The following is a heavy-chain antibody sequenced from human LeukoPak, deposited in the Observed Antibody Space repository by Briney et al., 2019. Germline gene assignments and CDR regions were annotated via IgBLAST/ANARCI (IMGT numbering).Heavy chain of an antibody. D-gene: IGHD2-8*01. V-gene: IGHV4-59*12. J-gene: IGHJ4*02. CDR1: GASMSTYY. CDR3: ARDLRYCTNGVCYTSLSSDY. Sequence: SETLSLTCTVSGASMSTYYWSWIRQPPGKGLEWIGYIYYSGSTNYNPSLKSRVTISVDTSKNQFSLKLSSVTAADTAVYYCARDLRYCTNGVCYTSLSSDYWGQGTLVTVSS. CDR2: IYYSGST.